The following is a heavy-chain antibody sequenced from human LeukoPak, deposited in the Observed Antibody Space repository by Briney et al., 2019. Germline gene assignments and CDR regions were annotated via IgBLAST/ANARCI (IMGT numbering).Heavy chain of an antibody. CDR2: MNLNSGNT. CDR1: GYTFTSYD. Sequence: ALVKVSCKASGYTFTSYDINWVRQATGQGLEWMGWMNLNSGNTGYAQKFQGRVTMTRNTSISTAYMELSSLRSEDTAVYYCARSLTYYDFWSGYYIYGMDVWGQGTTVTVSS. V-gene: IGHV1-8*01. CDR3: ARSLTYYDFWSGYYIYGMDV. J-gene: IGHJ6*02. D-gene: IGHD3-3*01.